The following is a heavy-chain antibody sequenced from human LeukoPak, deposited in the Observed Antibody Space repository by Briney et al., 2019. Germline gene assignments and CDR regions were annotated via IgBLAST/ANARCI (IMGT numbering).Heavy chain of an antibody. CDR2: ISIGSGGT. V-gene: IGHV3-23*01. D-gene: IGHD1-14*01. CDR1: GFTFTTYA. J-gene: IGHJ4*02. Sequence: GGSLRLSCAASGFTFTTYALNWVRQAPGKGLEGVSGISIGSGGTYYADSVKGRFTSSRDNAKNLLYLQMSSLRAEDTAVYYCARARIDYWGQGTLVTVSS. CDR3: ARARIDY.